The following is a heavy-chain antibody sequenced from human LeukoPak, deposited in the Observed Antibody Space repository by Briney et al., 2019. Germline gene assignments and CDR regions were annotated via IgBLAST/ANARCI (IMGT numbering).Heavy chain of an antibody. Sequence: SETLSLTCTVSGGSISSYYWSWIRQPAGKGLEWIGRIYTSGSTNYNPSLKSRVTMSVGTSKNQFSLKLSSVTAADTAVYYCARDPTQGYCSGGSCGSHLDVWGKGTTVTVSS. J-gene: IGHJ6*04. CDR3: ARDPTQGYCSGGSCGSHLDV. D-gene: IGHD2-15*01. V-gene: IGHV4-4*07. CDR1: GGSISSYY. CDR2: IYTSGST.